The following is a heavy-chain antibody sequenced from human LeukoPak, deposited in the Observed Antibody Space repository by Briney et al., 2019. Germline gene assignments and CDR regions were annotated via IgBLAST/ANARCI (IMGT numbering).Heavy chain of an antibody. CDR1: GFTFSSYS. CDR3: AKDGGLWVSAHWGDS. V-gene: IGHV3-21*04. CDR2: ISRSSSYI. J-gene: IGHJ4*02. D-gene: IGHD7-27*01. Sequence: GGSLRLSCAASGFTFSSYSMNWVRQAPGKGLEWVSSISRSSSYIYYADSVKGRFTISRDNAKNSLYLQMNSLRAEDTAVYYCAKDGGLWVSAHWGDSWGRGTLVTVSS.